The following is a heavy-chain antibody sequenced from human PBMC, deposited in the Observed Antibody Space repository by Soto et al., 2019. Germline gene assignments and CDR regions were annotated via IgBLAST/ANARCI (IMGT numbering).Heavy chain of an antibody. J-gene: IGHJ6*02. CDR2: INPNSGDT. CDR1: GYTFTGYY. D-gene: IGHD2-2*01. Sequence: ASVKVSCKASGYTFTGYYVHWVRQAPGQGLEWMGWINPNSGDTYLAQRFQGRFTISRDNSKNTLYLQMNSLRAEDTAVYYCAKDRYIVVVPARWYYGMDVWGQGTTVTVSS. CDR3: AKDRYIVVVPARWYYGMDV. V-gene: IGHV1-2*02.